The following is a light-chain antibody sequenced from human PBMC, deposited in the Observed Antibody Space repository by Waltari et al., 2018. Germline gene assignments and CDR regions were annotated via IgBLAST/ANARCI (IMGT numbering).Light chain of an antibody. CDR1: NNDIGSYNL. CDR3: CSYAGTPRVV. CDR2: EVN. Sequence: QSALTQHASVSGSPGQSITISCTGTNNDIGSYNLVSWYQQHPGKAPKVIIFEVNKRPSGVSNRFAGSKSGNTASLTVSGLHPEDEADYYCCSYAGTPRVVFGGGTKLTVL. J-gene: IGLJ2*01. V-gene: IGLV2-23*02.